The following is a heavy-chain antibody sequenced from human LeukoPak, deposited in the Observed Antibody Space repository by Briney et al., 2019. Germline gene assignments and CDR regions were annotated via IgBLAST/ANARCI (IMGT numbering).Heavy chain of an antibody. CDR1: GGSISSSSYY. CDR2: IYYSGST. V-gene: IGHV4-39*07. D-gene: IGHD6-13*01. CDR3: ARDSSSWYV. J-gene: IGHJ4*02. Sequence: SETLSLTCTVSGGSISSSSYYWGWIRQPTGKGLEWIGSIYYSGSTYYNPSLKSRVTISVDTSKNQFSLKLSSVTAADTAVYYCARDSSSWYVWGQGTLVTVSS.